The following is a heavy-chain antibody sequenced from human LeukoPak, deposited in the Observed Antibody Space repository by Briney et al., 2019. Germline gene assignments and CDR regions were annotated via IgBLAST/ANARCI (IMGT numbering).Heavy chain of an antibody. V-gene: IGHV4-39*01. D-gene: IGHD3-16*01. Sequence: YYCPSLKNRVIMSVDTSKNQFSLDLSSATAADTAIYYSARRRHNYDYYDVWGQGTRVTVSS. CDR3: ARRRHNYDYYDV. J-gene: IGHJ3*01.